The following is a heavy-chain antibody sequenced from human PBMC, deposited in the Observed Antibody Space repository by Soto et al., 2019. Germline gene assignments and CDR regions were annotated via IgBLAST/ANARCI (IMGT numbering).Heavy chain of an antibody. D-gene: IGHD3-3*01. CDR1: GYTFSSYG. CDR2: ISAYNGNT. Sequence: QVQLVQSGAEVKKPGASVKVSCKASGYTFSSYGIIWVRQAPGQGLEWMGWISAYNGNTNYAQKLQGRVTMTTDTSTSTAYMELRSLRSDDTAVYYCARDRRFLEWLYYFDYWGQGTLVTVSS. CDR3: ARDRRFLEWLYYFDY. J-gene: IGHJ4*02. V-gene: IGHV1-18*01.